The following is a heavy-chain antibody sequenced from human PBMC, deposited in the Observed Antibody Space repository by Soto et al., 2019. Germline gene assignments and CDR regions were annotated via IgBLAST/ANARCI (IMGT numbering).Heavy chain of an antibody. Sequence: EVQLVQSGAEVKKPGESLRISCKGSGYSFTSYWISWVRQIPGKGLEWMGRIDPSDSYTNYSPSFQGHVTISADKSIRTAYLQWSSLKASDTAMYYCARHAGGRYNWFDPWGQGTLVTVSS. CDR1: GYSFTSYW. D-gene: IGHD6-19*01. CDR2: IDPSDSYT. V-gene: IGHV5-10-1*01. CDR3: ARHAGGRYNWFDP. J-gene: IGHJ5*02.